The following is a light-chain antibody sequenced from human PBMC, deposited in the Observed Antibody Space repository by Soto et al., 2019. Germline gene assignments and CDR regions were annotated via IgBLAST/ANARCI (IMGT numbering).Light chain of an antibody. V-gene: IGKV3-11*01. CDR3: QQYNNWPRAT. Sequence: EIVLTQSPATLSLSPGERATLSCRASQSVSSNLAWYRQKPGQAPRLLIYDSSNRAAGIPARFSGSGSGTDFTLTVSSLEPEDFVVYYCQQYNNWPRATFGGGTKVDIK. CDR1: QSVSSN. CDR2: DSS. J-gene: IGKJ4*01.